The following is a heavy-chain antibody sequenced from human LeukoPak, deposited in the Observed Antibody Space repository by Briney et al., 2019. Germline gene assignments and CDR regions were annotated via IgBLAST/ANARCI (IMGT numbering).Heavy chain of an antibody. CDR3: ARATAYCGGDCYVNWAYYFDY. V-gene: IGHV4-34*01. CDR2: INHSGST. D-gene: IGHD2-21*02. J-gene: IGHJ4*02. CDR1: GGSFSGYY. Sequence: SETLSLTCAVYGGSFSGYYWSWIRQPPGKGLEWIGEINHSGSTNYNPSLKSRVTISVDTSKNQFSLKLSSVTAADTAVYYCARATAYCGGDCYVNWAYYFDYWGQGTLVTVSS.